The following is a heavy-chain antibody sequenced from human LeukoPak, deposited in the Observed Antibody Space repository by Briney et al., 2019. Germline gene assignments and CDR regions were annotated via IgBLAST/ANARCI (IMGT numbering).Heavy chain of an antibody. Sequence: GXXLRLSCAASGFTFSSYSMNWVRQAPGKGLEWVSSISSSSSNTYYADSVKGRFTISRDNAKNSLYLQMNSLRAEDTAVYYCARITFPNFDYWGQGTLVTVSS. CDR2: ISSSSSNT. V-gene: IGHV3-21*01. J-gene: IGHJ4*02. D-gene: IGHD2/OR15-2a*01. CDR3: ARITFPNFDY. CDR1: GFTFSSYS.